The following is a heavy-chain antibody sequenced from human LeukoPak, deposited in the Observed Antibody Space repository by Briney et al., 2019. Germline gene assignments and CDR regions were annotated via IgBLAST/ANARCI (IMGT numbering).Heavy chain of an antibody. CDR1: GGSTRTTSYY. D-gene: IGHD3-22*01. CDR3: ARPASSGYYWFFDY. V-gene: IGHV4-39*07. CDR2: IYYSGST. Sequence: SETLSLTCTVSGGSTRTTSYYWAWIRQPPGKGLEWIGSIYYSGSTYYNPSLKSRVTISVDTSKNQFSLKLRSVTAADTAVYYCARPASSGYYWFFDYWGQGTLVTVSS. J-gene: IGHJ4*02.